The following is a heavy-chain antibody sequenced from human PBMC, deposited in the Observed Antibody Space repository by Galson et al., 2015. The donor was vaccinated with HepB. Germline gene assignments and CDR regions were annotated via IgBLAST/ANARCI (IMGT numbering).Heavy chain of an antibody. Sequence: SETLSLTCTVSGGSISSYYWSWIRQPPGKGLEWIGYIYYSGSTNYNPSLKSRVTISVDTSKNQFSLRLSSVTAADTAVYYCARDGGGSSWYVYDGMDVWGQGTTVTVSS. CDR2: IYYSGST. CDR3: ARDGGGSSWYVYDGMDV. J-gene: IGHJ6*02. V-gene: IGHV4-59*01. CDR1: GGSISSYY. D-gene: IGHD6-13*01.